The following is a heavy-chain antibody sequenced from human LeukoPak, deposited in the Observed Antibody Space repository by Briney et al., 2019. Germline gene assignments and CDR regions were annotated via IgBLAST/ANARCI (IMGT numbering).Heavy chain of an antibody. V-gene: IGHV1-46*01. CDR1: GYTFTSYY. D-gene: IGHD1-1*01. Sequence: GASVKVSCKASGYTFTSYYMHWVRQAPGQGLEWMGIINPSGGSTSYAQKFQGRVTMTRDTSTSTVYMELSSLRSEDTAVYYCASHWGNWNDLHYWGQGTPVTVSS. J-gene: IGHJ4*02. CDR2: INPSGGST. CDR3: ASHWGNWNDLHY.